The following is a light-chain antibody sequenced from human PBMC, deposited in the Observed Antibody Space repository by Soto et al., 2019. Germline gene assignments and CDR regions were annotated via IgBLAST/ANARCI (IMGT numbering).Light chain of an antibody. J-gene: IGLJ1*01. CDR3: AAWDDSLNGRV. V-gene: IGLV1-44*01. CDR1: NSNIGSNT. CDR2: YDN. Sequence: QSALTQPPSASGTPGQRVTISCSGSNSNIGSNTVNWYQQLPGTAPKLLIYYDNLRPSGVPDRISGSKSGTSASLAISGLQSDDEADYYWAAWDDSLNGRVFGTGTKLTVL.